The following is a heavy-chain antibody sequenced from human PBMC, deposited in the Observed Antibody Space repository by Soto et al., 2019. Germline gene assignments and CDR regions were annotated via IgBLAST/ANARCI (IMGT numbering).Heavy chain of an antibody. CDR2: IIPILGIA. CDR3: ASGYCSGGSCLDWYFDL. D-gene: IGHD2-15*01. Sequence: QVQLVQSGAEVKKPGSSVKVSCKASGGTFSSYTISWVRQAPGQGLEWMGRIIPILGIATYAQKFQGRVTITADKSTSTAYIELSSLRSEDTAVYYCASGYCSGGSCLDWYFDLWGRGTLVTVSS. V-gene: IGHV1-69*02. CDR1: GGTFSSYT. J-gene: IGHJ2*01.